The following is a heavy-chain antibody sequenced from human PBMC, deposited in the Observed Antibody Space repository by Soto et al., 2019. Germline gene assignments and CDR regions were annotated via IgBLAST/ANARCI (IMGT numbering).Heavy chain of an antibody. D-gene: IGHD3-16*01. Sequence: QLQLQESGPGLVKPSETLTLTCTVSGGYLSSGSSYWGWIRQPPGKGLEWIGSIHYSGATYNNPSIGSRAAIFVDTSKNRFSLKLSSVSAADTAVYYCARHFRNPSAYNVFDIWGQGTMVTVSS. J-gene: IGHJ3*02. V-gene: IGHV4-39*01. CDR3: ARHFRNPSAYNVFDI. CDR2: IHYSGAT. CDR1: GGYLSSGSSY.